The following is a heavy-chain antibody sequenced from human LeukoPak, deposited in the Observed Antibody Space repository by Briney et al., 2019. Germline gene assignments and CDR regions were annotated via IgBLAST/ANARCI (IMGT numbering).Heavy chain of an antibody. V-gene: IGHV3-21*01. J-gene: IGHJ3*01. D-gene: IGHD4-17*01. Sequence: GGSLRLSCSVSGFTFSSYSMNWVRQAPGKGLQWVSSISGGGSYIYYADSVEGRFSVSRDNAKNSVFLQMNSLRAEDTAVYYCARGLGDYDAFDVWGHGTRVTVAS. CDR3: ARGLGDYDAFDV. CDR2: ISGGGSYI. CDR1: GFTFSSYS.